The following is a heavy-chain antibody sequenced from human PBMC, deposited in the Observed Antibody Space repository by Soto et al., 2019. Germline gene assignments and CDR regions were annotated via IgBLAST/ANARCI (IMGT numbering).Heavy chain of an antibody. J-gene: IGHJ4*02. D-gene: IGHD3-22*01. CDR2: IYYSGST. Sequence: SETLSLTCTVSGGSISSGDYYWSWIRQPPGKGLEWIGYIYYSGSTYYNPSLKSRVTISVDTSKNQFSLKLSSVTAADTAVYYCARAPAPASYYYDSSGHYWGQGTLVTVSS. V-gene: IGHV4-30-4*01. CDR1: GGSISSGDYY. CDR3: ARAPAPASYYYDSSGHY.